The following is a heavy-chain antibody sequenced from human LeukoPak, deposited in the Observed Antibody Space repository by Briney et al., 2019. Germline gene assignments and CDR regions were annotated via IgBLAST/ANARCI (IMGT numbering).Heavy chain of an antibody. CDR2: INTNTGNP. V-gene: IGHV7-4-1*02. CDR3: ARGSSYYYGSGSQTGWFDP. J-gene: IGHJ5*02. Sequence: GASVKVSCKASGYTFTSYGVNWVRQAPGQGLEWMGWINTNTGNPTYAQAFTGQVVFSLDTSVSTAYLQISSLKAEDTAVYYCARGSSYYYGSGSQTGWFDPWGQGTLVTVSS. D-gene: IGHD3-10*01. CDR1: GYTFTSYG.